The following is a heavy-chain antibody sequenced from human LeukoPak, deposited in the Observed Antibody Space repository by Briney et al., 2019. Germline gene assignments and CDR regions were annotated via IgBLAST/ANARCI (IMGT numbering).Heavy chain of an antibody. CDR3: ARGRGRMVRGVIITGGFDY. CDR1: GYTFTSYD. J-gene: IGHJ4*02. V-gene: IGHV1-8*01. CDR2: TNPNSSNT. D-gene: IGHD3-10*01. Sequence: ASVTLSCTASGYTFTSYDINWVRQATGQGLELMGWTNPNSSNTGYAQKFQGRVTITRNTAISTAYMELSSLRSEDTAVYYCARGRGRMVRGVIITGGFDYWGQGTLVTVSS.